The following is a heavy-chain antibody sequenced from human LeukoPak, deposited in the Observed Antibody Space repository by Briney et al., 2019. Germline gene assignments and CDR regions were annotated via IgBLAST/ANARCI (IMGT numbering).Heavy chain of an antibody. J-gene: IGHJ4*02. CDR2: IYPGDSDT. CDR3: ARRIPPGGATTAYYFDY. CDR1: GYSFTNYW. Sequence: GESLKISCKGSGYSFTNYWIGWVRQMPGKGLEWMGIIYPGDSDTRYSPSFQGQVTISADKSISTAYLQWSSLKASDTAMYYCARRIPPGGATTAYYFDYWGQGTLVTVSS. D-gene: IGHD1-26*01. V-gene: IGHV5-51*01.